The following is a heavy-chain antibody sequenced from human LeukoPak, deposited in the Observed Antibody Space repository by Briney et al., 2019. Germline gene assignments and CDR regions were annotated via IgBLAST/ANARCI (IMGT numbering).Heavy chain of an antibody. CDR2: ISAYNGNT. CDR1: GYTFTSYG. Sequence: GASVKVSCKASGYTFTSYGISWVRQAPGQGLEWMGWISAYNGNTNYAQKLQGRVTMTTDTSTSTAYMELRSLRSDDTAVYYCASGPRVPFRYCSSTSCYLSPYYFDYWGQGTLVTVSS. J-gene: IGHJ4*02. D-gene: IGHD2-2*01. CDR3: ASGPRVPFRYCSSTSCYLSPYYFDY. V-gene: IGHV1-18*01.